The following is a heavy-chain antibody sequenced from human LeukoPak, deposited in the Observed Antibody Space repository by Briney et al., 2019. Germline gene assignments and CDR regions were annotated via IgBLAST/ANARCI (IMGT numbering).Heavy chain of an antibody. CDR2: MYMSGSS. Sequence: SETLSLTCTVSGGSIGTSYWSWIRQPAGKGLEGIGRMYMSGSSNYNPSLKSRVTMSVDTSKNQFSLKVSSVTAADTAMYYCARDLYCSGGSCDSGGPYYFDFWGQGTLVTVSS. CDR1: GGSIGTSY. CDR3: ARDLYCSGGSCDSGGPYYFDF. J-gene: IGHJ4*02. V-gene: IGHV4-4*07. D-gene: IGHD2-15*01.